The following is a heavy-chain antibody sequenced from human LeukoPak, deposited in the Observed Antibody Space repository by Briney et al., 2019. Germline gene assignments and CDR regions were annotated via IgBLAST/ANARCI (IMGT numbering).Heavy chain of an antibody. CDR1: GGSISSSSYY. D-gene: IGHD3-16*01. V-gene: IGHV4-39*01. J-gene: IGHJ4*02. CDR2: IYYSGST. CDR3: ARHTYIWGNFHYFDY. Sequence: SETLSLTCTVSGGSISSSSYYWGWIRQPPGKGLEWIGSIYYSGSTYYNPSLKSRVTISVDTSKNQFSLKLSSVTAADTAVYYCARHTYIWGNFHYFDYWGQGTLVTVSS.